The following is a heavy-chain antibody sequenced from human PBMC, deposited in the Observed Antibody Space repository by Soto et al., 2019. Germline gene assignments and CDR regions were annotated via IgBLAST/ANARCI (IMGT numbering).Heavy chain of an antibody. D-gene: IGHD2-21*01. J-gene: IGHJ5*02. CDR1: GFTFSDYG. CDR3: AKSDWFAP. Sequence: GGSLRLSCAASGFTFSDYGMNWVRQAPGKGLEWVSGISGSGAARHYADSVKGRFTISRDNSKNTQYLQMSSLRAEDTAIYYCAKSDWFAPWGQGTLVTVSS. CDR2: ISGSGAAR. V-gene: IGHV3-23*01.